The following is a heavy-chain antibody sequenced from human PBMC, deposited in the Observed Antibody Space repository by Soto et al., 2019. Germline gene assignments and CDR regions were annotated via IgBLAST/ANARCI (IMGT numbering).Heavy chain of an antibody. J-gene: IGHJ5*01. V-gene: IGHV3-30*03. CDR3: ARWVGGSMYDNSGKYDS. D-gene: IGHD3-22*01. CDR2: ISYDGSRT. Sequence: QVQLVESGGGVVQPGRSLRLTCAASGFIFSGSGMHWVRQAPGKGLEWVALISYDGSRTYYADSVRDRFTISRDNGQNTLYRQMNSRRAEDTAVYFCARWVGGSMYDNSGKYDSWGQGTLVIVSS. CDR1: GFIFSGSG.